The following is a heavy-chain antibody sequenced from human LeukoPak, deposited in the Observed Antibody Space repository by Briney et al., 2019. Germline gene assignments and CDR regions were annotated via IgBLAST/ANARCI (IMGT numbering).Heavy chain of an antibody. CDR1: GFTFSSYG. CDR3: ARGRGGGQWLVADHPALYYFDY. CDR2: VRLDGSYK. J-gene: IGHJ4*02. D-gene: IGHD6-19*01. V-gene: IGHV3-30*02. Sequence: GGSLRLSCAASGFTFSSYGMHWVRQAPGKGLEWVAFVRLDGSYKYYAGSVKGRFTISRDNSKNTLYLQMNSLRAEDTAVYYCARGRGGGQWLVADHPALYYFDYWGQGTLVTVSS.